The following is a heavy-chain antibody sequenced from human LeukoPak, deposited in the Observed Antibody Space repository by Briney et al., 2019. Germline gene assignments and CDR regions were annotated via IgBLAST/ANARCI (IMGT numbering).Heavy chain of an antibody. CDR2: ISYDGSNK. CDR3: ASSYGSGSYYPYYFDY. D-gene: IGHD3-10*01. J-gene: IGHJ4*02. CDR1: GITSSSYG. V-gene: IGHV3-30*03. Sequence: GGSLRLSCAASGITSSSYGMHWVRQAPGKGLEWVAVISYDGSNKNYADSVKGRFTISRDNSKNTLNLQMNSLRAEDTAVYYCASSYGSGSYYPYYFDYWGQGTLVTVSS.